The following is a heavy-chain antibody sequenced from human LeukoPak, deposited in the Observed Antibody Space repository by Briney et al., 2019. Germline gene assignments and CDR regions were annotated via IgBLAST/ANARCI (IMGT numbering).Heavy chain of an antibody. J-gene: IGHJ4*02. CDR3: AKSSYYDTSGSYREYYFDY. D-gene: IGHD3-22*01. CDR2: ISGSGGST. CDR1: GLTFSSSY. Sequence: GGSLRLSCAASGLTFSSSYMSWVRQAPGKGLEWVSAISGSGGSTYYADSVKGRFTISRDNSKNTLYLQMNSLRAEDTALYYCAKSSYYDTSGSYREYYFDYWGQGALVTVSS. V-gene: IGHV3-23*01.